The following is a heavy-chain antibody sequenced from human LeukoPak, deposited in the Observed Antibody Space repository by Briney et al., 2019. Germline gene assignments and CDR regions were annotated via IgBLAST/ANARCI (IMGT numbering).Heavy chain of an antibody. D-gene: IGHD5-18*01. CDR2: ISSSSTI. CDR3: ARASYSYGFSHLDY. CDR1: GFTFSSYS. Sequence: GGSLRLSCAASGFTFSSYSMTWVRQAPGKGLEWVSYISSSSTIYYADSVKGRFTISRDNAKNSLYLQMNSLRDEDTAVYYCARASYSYGFSHLDYWGQGTLVTVSS. J-gene: IGHJ4*02. V-gene: IGHV3-48*02.